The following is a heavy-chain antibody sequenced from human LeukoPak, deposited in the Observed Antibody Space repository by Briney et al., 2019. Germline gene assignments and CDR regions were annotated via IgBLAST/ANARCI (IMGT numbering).Heavy chain of an antibody. CDR2: IFHSGST. CDR3: TCHSGWSGPSE. J-gene: IGHJ4*02. V-gene: IGHV4-4*02. CDR1: SGSISSSW. D-gene: IGHD6-19*01. Sequence: PSETLSLTCAVSSGSISSSWWSWVRQPPGKGLEWIGEIFHSGSTNYNPSLKSRVTISVDKSKNHFSLELTSVTAADTAVYYCTCHSGWSGPSEWGQGTLVIVSS.